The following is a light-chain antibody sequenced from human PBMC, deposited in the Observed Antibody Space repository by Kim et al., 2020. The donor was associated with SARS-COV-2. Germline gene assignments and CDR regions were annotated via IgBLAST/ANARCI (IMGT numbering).Light chain of an antibody. CDR1: RGVATD. Sequence: SPAENTTHSCRANRGVATDLAGCKQSPGHPPGLLIFGASNRTTGVPARFSGSGSGTDFTLTISSLETEDFAVYYCQQRSRPPLTFGGGTKVDIK. CDR3: QQRSRPPLT. V-gene: IGKV3D-11*01. CDR2: GAS. J-gene: IGKJ4*01.